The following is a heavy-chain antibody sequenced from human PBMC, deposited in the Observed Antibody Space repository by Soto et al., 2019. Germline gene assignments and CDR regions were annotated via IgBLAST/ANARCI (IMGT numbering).Heavy chain of an antibody. CDR3: SIVRPSAISTAYHSGSFSP. CDR1: GFVFSTYA. D-gene: IGHD3-16*01. CDR2: ISGPGDRT. Sequence: GAMPRSCTASGFVFSTYAMTWVRQPVGKGLEWVSSISGPGDRTYYAESVRGRVTISRDSAKKTLFLQLDSLRVEDTAVYYFSIVRPSAISTAYHSGSFSPW. V-gene: IGHV3-23*01. J-gene: IGHJ5*02.